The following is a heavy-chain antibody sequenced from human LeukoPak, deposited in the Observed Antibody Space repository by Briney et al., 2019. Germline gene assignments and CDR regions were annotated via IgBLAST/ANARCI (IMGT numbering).Heavy chain of an antibody. CDR3: ARGYYYDSSGYYESPYFDY. J-gene: IGHJ4*02. Sequence: SETLSLTCTVSGGSISSGGYYWSWIRQHPGKGLEWIGYIYYSGSTYYNPSLKSRVTISVDTSKNQFSLKLSSVTAADTAVYYCARGYYYDSSGYYESPYFDYWGQGTLVTVSS. CDR2: IYYSGST. CDR1: GGSISSGGYY. D-gene: IGHD3-22*01. V-gene: IGHV4-31*03.